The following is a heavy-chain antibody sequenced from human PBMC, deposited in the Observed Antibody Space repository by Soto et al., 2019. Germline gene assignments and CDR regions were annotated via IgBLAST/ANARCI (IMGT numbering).Heavy chain of an antibody. D-gene: IGHD1-1*01. CDR1: GFTFGNYW. Sequence: PGESLKISCAASGFTFGNYWMHWVRQAPGKGLVWVSRISDYGRINYADSVKDRFIISRDDARSELYLQLYDLRVEDTATYYCARGGLEPFDHWGQGALVTVSS. CDR3: ARGGLEPFDH. CDR2: ISDYGRI. J-gene: IGHJ4*02. V-gene: IGHV3-74*01.